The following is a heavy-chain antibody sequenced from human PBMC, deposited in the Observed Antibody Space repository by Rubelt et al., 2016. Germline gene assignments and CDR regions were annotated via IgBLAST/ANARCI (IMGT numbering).Heavy chain of an antibody. J-gene: IGHJ4*02. CDR3: AITRHAGGSYYFFDY. D-gene: IGHD1-26*01. Sequence: IPILGIANYAQKFQGRVTITADKSTSTAYMELSSLRSEDTAVYYCAITRHAGGSYYFFDYWGQGTLVTVSS. CDR2: IPILGIA. V-gene: IGHV1-69*02.